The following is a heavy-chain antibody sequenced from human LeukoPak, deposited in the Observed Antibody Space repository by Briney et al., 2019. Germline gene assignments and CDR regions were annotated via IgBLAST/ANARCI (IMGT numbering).Heavy chain of an antibody. V-gene: IGHV4-34*01. CDR2: INHSGST. Sequence: SETLSLTCAVYGGSFSGYYWSWIRQPPGKGLEWIGEINHSGSTNYNPSLKSRVTISVDTSKNQFSLKLSSVTAADTAMYYCARARGRITIFGVVMFDYWGQGTLVTVSS. D-gene: IGHD3-3*01. CDR3: ARARGRITIFGVVMFDY. CDR1: GGSFSGYY. J-gene: IGHJ4*02.